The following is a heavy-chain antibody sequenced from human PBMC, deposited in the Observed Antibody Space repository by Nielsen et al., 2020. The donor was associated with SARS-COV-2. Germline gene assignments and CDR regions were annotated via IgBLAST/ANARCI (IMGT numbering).Heavy chain of an antibody. CDR2: IWYDGSNK. V-gene: IGHV3-33*01. Sequence: GESLKISCAASGFTFSSYGMHWVRQAPGKGLEWVAVIWYDGSNKYYADSVKGRFTISRDNSKNTLYLQMNSLRAEDTAVYYCARNGYSSGWYLVYWGQGTLVTVSS. CDR1: GFTFSSYG. J-gene: IGHJ4*02. CDR3: ARNGYSSGWYLVY. D-gene: IGHD6-19*01.